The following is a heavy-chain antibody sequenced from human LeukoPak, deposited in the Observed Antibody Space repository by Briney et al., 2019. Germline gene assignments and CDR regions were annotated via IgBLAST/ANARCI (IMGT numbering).Heavy chain of an antibody. D-gene: IGHD3-3*01. J-gene: IGHJ4*02. Sequence: PGGSLRLSCAASGFTFSSYAMSWVRQAPGKGLEWVAVISYDGSNKYYADSVKGRFTISRDNSKNTLYLQMNSLRAEDTAVYYCAREGQRETIFGSEDYWGQGTLVTVSS. V-gene: IGHV3-30-3*01. CDR1: GFTFSSYA. CDR3: AREGQRETIFGSEDY. CDR2: ISYDGSNK.